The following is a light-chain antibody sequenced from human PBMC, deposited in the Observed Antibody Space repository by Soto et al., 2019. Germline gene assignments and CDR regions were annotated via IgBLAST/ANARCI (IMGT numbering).Light chain of an antibody. J-gene: IGLJ2*01. V-gene: IGLV4-60*03. CDR3: ETWDSDTRV. Sequence: QPVLTQSSSASASLGSSVKLTCTLNSGHSTYIIAWHQHQPGKAPRYLMKLEGSGSYNKGSGVPDRFSGSSSGADRYLTISTLQSEDEAAYYCETWDSDTRVFGGGTKLTVL. CDR2: LEGSGSY. CDR1: SGHSTYI.